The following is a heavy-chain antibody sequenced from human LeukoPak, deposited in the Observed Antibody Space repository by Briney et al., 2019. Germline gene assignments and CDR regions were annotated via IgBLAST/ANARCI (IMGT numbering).Heavy chain of an antibody. J-gene: IGHJ4*02. D-gene: IGHD2/OR15-2a*01. CDR2: ISGSGGGT. CDR1: GFTFSSYA. Sequence: TGGSLRLSCAASGFTFSSYAMTWVRQAPGKGLEWVSAISGSGGGTYYADSVKGRFTISRDNPKNTLYLQMNSLRAEDTAMYYCAKERSFGTWLGDYWGQGALVTVSS. CDR3: AKERSFGTWLGDY. V-gene: IGHV3-23*01.